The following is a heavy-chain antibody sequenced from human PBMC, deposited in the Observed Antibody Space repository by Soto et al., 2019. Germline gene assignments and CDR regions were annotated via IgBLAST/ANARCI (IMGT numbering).Heavy chain of an antibody. V-gene: IGHV3-53*01. CDR1: GSTVRGKKY. Sequence: DAQLVASGGGLIQPGESLRLSCEAFGSTVRGKKYVAWVRQAPGKGLEWLSALYDLDGTYYADSVKGRFTTSSDSSRTTVYLQMNSLRPDDTAVYSCATWHLQEHAYDIWGQGTMVTVSS. CDR3: ATWHLQEHAYDI. CDR2: LYDLDGT. D-gene: IGHD1-26*01. J-gene: IGHJ3*02.